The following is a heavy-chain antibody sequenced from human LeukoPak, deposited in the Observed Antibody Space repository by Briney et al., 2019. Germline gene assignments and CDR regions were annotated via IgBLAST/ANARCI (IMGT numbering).Heavy chain of an antibody. V-gene: IGHV1-46*01. CDR2: INPSGGST. Sequence: ASVKVSCKASGYTFTSYYMHWVRQAPGQGLEWMRIINPSGGSTSYAQKFQGRVTMTRDTSTSTVYMELSSLRSEDTAVYYCARSSYDSSGYYKTIDYWGQGTLVTVSS. D-gene: IGHD3-22*01. J-gene: IGHJ4*02. CDR1: GYTFTSYY. CDR3: ARSSYDSSGYYKTIDY.